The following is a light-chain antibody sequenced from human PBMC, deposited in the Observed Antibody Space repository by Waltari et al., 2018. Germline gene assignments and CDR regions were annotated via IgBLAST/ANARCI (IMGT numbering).Light chain of an antibody. CDR1: QSISSY. V-gene: IGKV1-39*01. CDR2: AAS. CDR3: QQSYSLYT. J-gene: IGKJ2*01. Sequence: DIQMTQSPSSLPASVGARLPITCRASQSISSYLNWYQQKPGKAPKVLIYAASSLQSGVPSRFSGSGSGTDFTLTISSLQTEDFATYYCQQSYSLYTFGQGTKLEIK.